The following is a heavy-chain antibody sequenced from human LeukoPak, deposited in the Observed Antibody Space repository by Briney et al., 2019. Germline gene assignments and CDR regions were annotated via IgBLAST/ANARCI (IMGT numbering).Heavy chain of an antibody. CDR3: AKADSSWYGSYYFDY. D-gene: IGHD6-13*01. CDR1: GFTFSSYA. V-gene: IGHV3-23*01. J-gene: IGHJ4*02. CDR2: ISGSGGST. Sequence: GGSLRLSCAASGFTFSSYAMSWVRQAPGKGLEWVSAISGSGGSTYYADSVEGRFTISRDNSKNTLYLQMNSLRAEDTAVYYCAKADSSWYGSYYFDYWGQGTLVTVSS.